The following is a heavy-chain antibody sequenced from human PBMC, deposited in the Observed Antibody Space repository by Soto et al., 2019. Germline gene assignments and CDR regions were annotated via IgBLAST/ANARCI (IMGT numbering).Heavy chain of an antibody. CDR3: ARDPDGTLAMTTVTTDYYGMDA. CDR2: ISYDGSNK. J-gene: IGHJ6*02. Sequence: GGSLRLSCAASGFTFSSYAMHWVRQAPGKGLEWVAVISYDGSNKYYADSVKGRFTISRDNSKNTLYLQMNSLRAEDTAVYYCARDPDGTLAMTTVTTDYYGMDAWGQGTTVTVSS. CDR1: GFTFSSYA. D-gene: IGHD4-17*01. V-gene: IGHV3-30-3*01.